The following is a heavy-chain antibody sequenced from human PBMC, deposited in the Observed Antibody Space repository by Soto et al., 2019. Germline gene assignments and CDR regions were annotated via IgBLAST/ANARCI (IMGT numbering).Heavy chain of an antibody. Sequence: GGSLRLSCAASGFTVSSNYMSWVRQAPGKGLEWVSVIYSGGSTYYADSVKGRFTISRHNSKNTLYLQMNSLRAEDTAVYYCASYFPIAARPNDAFDIWGQGTMVTVSS. V-gene: IGHV3-53*04. D-gene: IGHD6-6*01. CDR3: ASYFPIAARPNDAFDI. CDR2: IYSGGST. J-gene: IGHJ3*02. CDR1: GFTVSSNY.